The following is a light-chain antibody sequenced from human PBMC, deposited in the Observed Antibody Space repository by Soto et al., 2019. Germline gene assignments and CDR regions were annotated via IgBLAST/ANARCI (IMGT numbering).Light chain of an antibody. V-gene: IGLV2-14*01. CDR2: EVS. J-gene: IGLJ1*01. CDR3: SSYGSTSTRYV. CDR1: SSDVGGYNY. Sequence: QSALTQPASVSGSPGQSITISCTGTSSDVGGYNYVSWYQQHPGKAPKLMIYEVSNRPSGVSNRFSGSKSANTASLTISGLQAEVEADYFCSSYGSTSTRYVFGTGTKVTVL.